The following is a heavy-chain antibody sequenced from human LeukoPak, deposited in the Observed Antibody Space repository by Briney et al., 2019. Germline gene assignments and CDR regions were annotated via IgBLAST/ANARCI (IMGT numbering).Heavy chain of an antibody. V-gene: IGHV3-23*01. CDR3: AKDPWELRRELDY. CDR2: ISVSGGST. CDR1: GFTFSSYA. J-gene: IGHJ4*02. D-gene: IGHD1-26*01. Sequence: GGSLRLSCAASGFTFSSYAMSWVRQAPGKGLEWVSAISVSGGSTYYADSLKGRFTITRDNSKNTLYLQMNSLRAEDTAVYYCAKDPWELRRELDYWGQGTLVTVSS.